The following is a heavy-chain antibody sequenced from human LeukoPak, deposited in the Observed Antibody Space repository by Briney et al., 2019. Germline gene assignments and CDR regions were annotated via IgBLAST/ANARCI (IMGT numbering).Heavy chain of an antibody. Sequence: GGSLRLSCAASGFTFSSYWMSWVRQAPGKGLEWVANIKQDGSEKYYVDSVKGRFTISRDNAKNSLYLQMNSLRAEDTAVYYCARGQCSGGSCYHDYWGQGTLVTVSS. CDR3: ARGQCSGGSCYHDY. CDR1: GFTFSSYW. CDR2: IKQDGSEK. D-gene: IGHD2-15*01. V-gene: IGHV3-7*01. J-gene: IGHJ4*02.